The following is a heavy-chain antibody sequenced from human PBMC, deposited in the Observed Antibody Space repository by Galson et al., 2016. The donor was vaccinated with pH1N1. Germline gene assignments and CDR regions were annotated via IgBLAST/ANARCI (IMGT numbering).Heavy chain of an antibody. CDR1: GDTFRDFY. CDR2: INIKSGAT. D-gene: IGHD2-2*01. CDR3: ATAGVVVPATGEY. V-gene: IGHV1-2*02. J-gene: IGHJ4*02. Sequence: SVKVSCKASGDTFRDFYIHWVRQAPGQGLEWMGWINIKSGATKYAQKFQVKVTLNTDTSLNTVYMELSRLTSDDTAVYYCATAGVVVPATGEYWGQGTRVTVSS.